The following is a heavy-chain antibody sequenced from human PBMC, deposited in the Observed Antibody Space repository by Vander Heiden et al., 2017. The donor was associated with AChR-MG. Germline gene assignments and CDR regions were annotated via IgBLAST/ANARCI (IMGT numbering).Heavy chain of an antibody. V-gene: IGHV4-59*01. CDR2: IYYSGST. CDR1: GGSISSYY. J-gene: IGHJ3*02. Sequence: QVQLQESGPGLVKPSETMSLTCPVSGGSISSYYWSWIRQPPGKGLEWIGYIYYSGSTNYNPSLKSRVTISVDTSKNQFSLKLSSVTAADTAVYYCARVLPTEWELSVANAFDIWGQGTMVTVSS. D-gene: IGHD1-26*01. CDR3: ARVLPTEWELSVANAFDI.